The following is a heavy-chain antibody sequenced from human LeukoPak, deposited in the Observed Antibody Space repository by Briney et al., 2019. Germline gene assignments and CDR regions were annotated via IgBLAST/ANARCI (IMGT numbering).Heavy chain of an antibody. V-gene: IGHV3-23*01. Sequence: GGSLRLSCAASGFSFSTYALSWVRQAPGKGLEWVSSITANGDSTYYTESVKGRSTISRDNSKNTLYLQMNSLRAEDTAVYYCAKGTSPTVTIAIAGYWGQGTLVTVSS. CDR2: ITANGDST. CDR3: AKGTSPTVTIAIAGY. J-gene: IGHJ4*02. D-gene: IGHD4-17*01. CDR1: GFSFSTYA.